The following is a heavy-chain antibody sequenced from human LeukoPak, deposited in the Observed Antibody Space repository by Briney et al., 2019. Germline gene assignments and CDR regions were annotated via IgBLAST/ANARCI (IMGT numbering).Heavy chain of an antibody. D-gene: IGHD7-27*01. V-gene: IGHV4-59*11. CDR1: GGSISSHY. CDR2: IYYSGST. J-gene: IGHJ5*02. Sequence: TSETLSLTCTVSGGSISSHYWSWIRQPPGKGLEWIGYIYYSGSTNYNPSLKSRVTISVDTSKNQFSLKLSSVTAADTAVYYCARDRLGIGFDPWGQGTLVTVSS. CDR3: ARDRLGIGFDP.